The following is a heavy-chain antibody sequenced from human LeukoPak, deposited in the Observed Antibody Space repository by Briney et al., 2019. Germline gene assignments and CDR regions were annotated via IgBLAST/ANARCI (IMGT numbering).Heavy chain of an antibody. Sequence: GGSLRHSCAASGFTFSSYAMSWVREAPGKGLEWVSAISGSGGSTYYADSVKGRFTISRDNSKNTLYLQMNSLRAQDTAIYYCAKTAIYCSSTSCLDEFDYWGQGTLVTVSS. J-gene: IGHJ4*02. V-gene: IGHV3-23*01. D-gene: IGHD2-2*01. CDR3: AKTAIYCSSTSCLDEFDY. CDR1: GFTFSSYA. CDR2: ISGSGGST.